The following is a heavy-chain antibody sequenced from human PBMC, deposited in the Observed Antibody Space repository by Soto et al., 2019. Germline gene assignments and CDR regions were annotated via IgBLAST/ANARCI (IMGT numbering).Heavy chain of an antibody. CDR3: ARDMGFGLSDY. J-gene: IGHJ4*02. CDR1: GYTFTNYA. V-gene: IGHV1-3*01. Sequence: QVKLVQSGAEVKKPGASVKVSCKASGYTFTNYAIDWVRQAPGQRLEWMGWINAGNGNTKYSQKFLGRVTITRDTSASTAYMELSSLRSEDTAVYYCARDMGFGLSDYWGQGILVTVSS. D-gene: IGHD3-10*01. CDR2: INAGNGNT.